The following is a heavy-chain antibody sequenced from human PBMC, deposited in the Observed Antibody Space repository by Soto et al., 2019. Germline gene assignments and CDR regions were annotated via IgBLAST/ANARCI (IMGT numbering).Heavy chain of an antibody. CDR1: GFTVSSSY. CDR2: SSNSGTFT. J-gene: IGHJ4*02. V-gene: IGHV3-11*03. D-gene: IGHD3-10*02. CDR3: VRSGDNYNVLDY. Sequence: PGGSLRLSCAASGFTVSSSYMSWIRQAPGKGLEWVSYSSNSGTFTKYADSVKGRFSISRDNAKNSLYLEINSLRGEDTAIYYCVRSGDNYNVLDYWGQGTPVTVSS.